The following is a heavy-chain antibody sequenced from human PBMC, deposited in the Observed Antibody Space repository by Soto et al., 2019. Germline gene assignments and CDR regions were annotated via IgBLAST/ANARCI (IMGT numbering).Heavy chain of an antibody. CDR1: GDSVSSNSAA. V-gene: IGHV6-1*01. CDR3: ARDWKGGSGWSVGYFDY. D-gene: IGHD6-19*01. J-gene: IGHJ4*02. Sequence: SQTLSLTCAISGDSVSSNSAAWNWIRQSPSRGLEWLGRTYYRSKWYNDYAVSVKSRIIVNPDTSRNQFSLQLKSVTPEDTAVYYCARDWKGGSGWSVGYFDYWGQGTLVTV. CDR2: TYYRSKWYN.